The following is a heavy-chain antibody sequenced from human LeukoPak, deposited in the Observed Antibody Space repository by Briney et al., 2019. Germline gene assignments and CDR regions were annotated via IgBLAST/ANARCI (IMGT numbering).Heavy chain of an antibody. CDR1: GYTFTSYD. Sequence: GASVKVSCKASGYTFTSYDINWVRQATGQGLEWMGWMNPNSGNTGYAQTFKGRVTITRNTSISTAYMELSSLRSEDTAVYYCARAELWFGEYKNNWCDPWGQGTLVTASS. D-gene: IGHD3-10*01. CDR3: ARAELWFGEYKNNWCDP. CDR2: MNPNSGNT. J-gene: IGHJ5*02. V-gene: IGHV1-8*03.